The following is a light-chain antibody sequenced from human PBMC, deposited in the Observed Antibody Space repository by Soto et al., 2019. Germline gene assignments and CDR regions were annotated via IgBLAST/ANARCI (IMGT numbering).Light chain of an antibody. CDR3: QQTFKTPHT. CDR1: QSVSSY. CDR2: SAS. Sequence: DIQMTQSPTSLSASVGDSVTISCRASQSVSSYLNWYQQQPGEAPKLLISSASTLQTGVPSRFIGSGFGTDYTLTISSLQSADFATYYCQQTFKTPHTFGQGTKVDI. V-gene: IGKV1-39*01. J-gene: IGKJ2*01.